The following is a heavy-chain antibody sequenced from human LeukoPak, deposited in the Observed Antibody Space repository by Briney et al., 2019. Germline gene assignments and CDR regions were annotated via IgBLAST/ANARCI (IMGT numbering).Heavy chain of an antibody. CDR3: ARIYGGHHLSPFDY. CDR2: FYYSGST. Sequence: PSETLSLTCTVSGGSFSSSSYYWGWIRQPPGKGLEWIGSFYYSGSTYYNPSLKSRVTISVDTSKNQFSLKLSSVTAADTAIYYCARIYGGHHLSPFDYWGQGTLVTVSS. V-gene: IGHV4-39*01. J-gene: IGHJ4*02. CDR1: GGSFSSSSYY. D-gene: IGHD4-23*01.